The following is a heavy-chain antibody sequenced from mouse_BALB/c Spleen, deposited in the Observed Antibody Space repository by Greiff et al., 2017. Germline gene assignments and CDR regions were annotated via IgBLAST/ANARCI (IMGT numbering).Heavy chain of an antibody. V-gene: IGHV3-2*02. D-gene: IGHD1-2*01. CDR3: ARGGHGPFDY. CDR1: GYSITSDYA. CDR2: ISYSGST. Sequence: EVKLQESGPGLVKPSQSLSLTCTVTGYSITSDYAWNWIRQFPGNKLEWMGYISYSGSTSYNPSLKSRISITRDTSKNQFFLQLNSVTTEDTATYYCARGGHGPFDYWGQGTTLTVSS. J-gene: IGHJ2*01.